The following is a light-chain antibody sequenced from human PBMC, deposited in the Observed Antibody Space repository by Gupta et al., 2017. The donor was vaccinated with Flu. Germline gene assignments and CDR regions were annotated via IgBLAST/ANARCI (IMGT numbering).Light chain of an antibody. J-gene: IGKJ2*01. CDR3: QQYHTYPIT. Sequence: DIQMTQTPSILSASVGNRVTITCRASPSINTWLAWYQQKSGKAPTVLIYKASTLKSGVPSRFSGSGSGTEFTLTISGLQPHDFATYYCQQYHTYPITFGQGTKVEI. V-gene: IGKV1-5*03. CDR1: PSINTW. CDR2: KAS.